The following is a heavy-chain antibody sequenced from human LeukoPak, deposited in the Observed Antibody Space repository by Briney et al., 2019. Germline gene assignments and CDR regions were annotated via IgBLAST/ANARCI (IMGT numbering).Heavy chain of an antibody. Sequence: ASVKVSCKASGYTFTSYYMHWVRHSPGQGLEWMGIINPSGGSTSYAQKFQGRVTMTRDTSTRTVYMELSSLRSEDTAVYYCARDLHYGVDYWGQGTLVTVSS. CDR3: ARDLHYGVDY. J-gene: IGHJ4*02. CDR2: INPSGGST. CDR1: GYTFTSYY. D-gene: IGHD3-16*01. V-gene: IGHV1-46*01.